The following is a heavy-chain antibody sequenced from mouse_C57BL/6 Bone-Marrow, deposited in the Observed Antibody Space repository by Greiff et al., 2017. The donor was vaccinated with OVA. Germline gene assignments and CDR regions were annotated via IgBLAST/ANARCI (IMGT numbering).Heavy chain of an antibody. D-gene: IGHD2-1*01. CDR1: GYSITSDY. J-gene: IGHJ2*01. CDR2: ISYSGST. Sequence: EVQLVESGPGLAKPSQTLSLTCSVTGYSITSDYWNWIREFPGNKLEYMGYISYSGSTYYNPSLKSRISITRDTSKNQYYLQLNSVTTEDTATYYCARSILLWSYFDYWGQGTTLTVSS. V-gene: IGHV3-8*01. CDR3: ARSILLWSYFDY.